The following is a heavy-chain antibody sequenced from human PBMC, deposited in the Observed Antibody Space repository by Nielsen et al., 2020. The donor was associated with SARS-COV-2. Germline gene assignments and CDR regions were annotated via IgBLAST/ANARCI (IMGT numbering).Heavy chain of an antibody. CDR1: GGSISSSSYY. D-gene: IGHD2-2*02. J-gene: IGHJ4*02. CDR2: IYYSGST. V-gene: IGHV4-39*01. CDR3: ARSEEIVVVPAAII. Sequence: SETLSLTCTVSGGSISSSSYYWGWIRQPPGKGLEWIGSIYYSGSTYYNPSLKSRVTISVDTSKNQFSLKLSSVTAADTAVYYCARSEEIVVVPAAIIWGQGTLVTVSS.